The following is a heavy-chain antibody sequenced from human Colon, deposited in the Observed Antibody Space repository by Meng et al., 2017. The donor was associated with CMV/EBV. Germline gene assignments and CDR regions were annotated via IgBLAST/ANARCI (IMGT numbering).Heavy chain of an antibody. CDR1: GFTFSGSW. Sequence: GESLKISCAASGFTFSGSWMHWVRQAPGKGLVWVSRTNSDGSSTRYADSVKGRFTISRVNAKNTLYLQMNSLRAEDTAVYYCARDRRSSDLPDYWGQGTLVTVSS. CDR2: TNSDGSST. D-gene: IGHD3/OR15-3a*01. J-gene: IGHJ4*02. V-gene: IGHV3-74*01. CDR3: ARDRRSSDLPDY.